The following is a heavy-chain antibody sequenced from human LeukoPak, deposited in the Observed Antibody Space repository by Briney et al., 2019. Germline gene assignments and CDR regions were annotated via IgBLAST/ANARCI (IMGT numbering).Heavy chain of an antibody. Sequence: SETLSLTCAVSGGSISSSNWWSWVRHPPAKGVEWIGEIYHSWSTNYNPSLKSRVTISVDKSKNQFSLKLSSVTAADTAVYYCARDPVAGTRWFDPWGQGTLVTVSS. V-gene: IGHV4-4*02. CDR2: IYHSWST. D-gene: IGHD6-19*01. CDR3: ARDPVAGTRWFDP. J-gene: IGHJ5*02. CDR1: GGSISSSNW.